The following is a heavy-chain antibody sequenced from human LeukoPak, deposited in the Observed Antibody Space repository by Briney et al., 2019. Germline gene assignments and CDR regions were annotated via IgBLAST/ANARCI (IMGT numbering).Heavy chain of an antibody. CDR1: GYSFTTYA. J-gene: IGHJ3*02. CDR2: INTNTGKP. CDR3: ARITRDTFDI. V-gene: IGHV7-4-1*01. Sequence: ASVKVSCKASGYSFTTYAINWVRQAPGQAPEWMGWINTNTGKPTYARGFTGRFDFSLDTSVSTAYLQIDSLKSEDTAVYYCARITRDTFDIWGQGTMVTVYS.